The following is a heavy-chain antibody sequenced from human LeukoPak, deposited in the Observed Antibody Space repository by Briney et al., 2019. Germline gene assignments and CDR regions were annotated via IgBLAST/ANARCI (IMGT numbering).Heavy chain of an antibody. CDR1: GFTFSSYA. CDR2: ISGSGGST. Sequence: GGSLRLSCAASGFTFSSYAMSWVRQAPGKGLEWVSAISGSGGSTYYADSVKGRFTISRDNSKNTLYLQMNSLRAEDTAVYYCAKAYGVVVPAAIGTFDYWGQGTLVTVSS. D-gene: IGHD2-2*02. V-gene: IGHV3-23*01. J-gene: IGHJ4*02. CDR3: AKAYGVVVPAAIGTFDY.